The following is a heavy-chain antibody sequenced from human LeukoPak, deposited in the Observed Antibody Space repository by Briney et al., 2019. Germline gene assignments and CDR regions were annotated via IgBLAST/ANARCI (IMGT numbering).Heavy chain of an antibody. J-gene: IGHJ4*02. CDR3: AREIATVAPPGYFDY. V-gene: IGHV3-30-3*01. D-gene: IGHD4-23*01. CDR2: ISYDGSNK. CDR1: GFTFSSYA. Sequence: SGGSLRLSCAASGFTFSSYAMHWVRQAPGKGLEWVAVISYDGSNKYYADSVKGRFTISRDNSKNTLYLQMNSLRAEDTAVYYCAREIATVAPPGYFDYWGQGTLVTVSS.